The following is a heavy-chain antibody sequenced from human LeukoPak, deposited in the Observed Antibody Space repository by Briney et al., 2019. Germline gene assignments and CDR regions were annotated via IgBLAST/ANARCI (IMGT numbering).Heavy chain of an antibody. CDR2: ISYDGSNK. V-gene: IGHV3-30*03. CDR3: ARSEWLQFPLDY. CDR1: GFTFSSYS. J-gene: IGHJ4*02. Sequence: PGGSLRLSCAASGFTFSSYSMNWVRQAPGKGLEWVAVISYDGSNKYYAASVKSRFTISRDNSKNSLYLHVDSLRVEDTAMYYCARSEWLQFPLDYWGQGTLVTVSS. D-gene: IGHD5-24*01.